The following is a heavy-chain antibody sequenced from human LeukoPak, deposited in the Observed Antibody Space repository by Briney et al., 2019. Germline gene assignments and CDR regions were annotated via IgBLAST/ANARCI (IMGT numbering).Heavy chain of an antibody. CDR2: IYHSGST. CDR3: ARLLSGAYCGGDCYFDY. CDR1: GGSISSGGYS. J-gene: IGHJ4*02. Sequence: SETLSLTCAVSGGSISSGGYSWSWLRQPPGKGLEWIGYIYHSGSTYYNPSLKSRVTISVDRSKNQFSLKLSSVTAADTAVYYCARLLSGAYCGGDCYFDYWGQGTLVTVSS. V-gene: IGHV4-30-2*01. D-gene: IGHD2-21*02.